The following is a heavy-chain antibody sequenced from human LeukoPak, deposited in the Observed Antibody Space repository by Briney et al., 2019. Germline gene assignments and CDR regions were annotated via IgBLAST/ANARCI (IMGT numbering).Heavy chain of an antibody. CDR2: IVVGSGNT. CDR1: GFTFTSSA. V-gene: IGHV1-58*02. CDR3: AATKIQGITGTKVYYYYYMDV. D-gene: IGHD1-7*01. Sequence: GTSVKVSCKASGFTFTSSAMQWVRQARGQRLEWIGWIVVGSGNTNYAQKFQEGVTITRDMSTSTAYMELSSLRSEDTAVYYCAATKIQGITGTKVYYYYYMDVWGKGTTVTVSS. J-gene: IGHJ6*03.